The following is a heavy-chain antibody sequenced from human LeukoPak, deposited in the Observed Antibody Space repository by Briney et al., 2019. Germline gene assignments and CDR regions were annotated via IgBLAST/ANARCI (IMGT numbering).Heavy chain of an antibody. J-gene: IGHJ4*02. CDR2: IYPDDSDT. CDR3: ARLSRAAAGTDFDY. CDR1: GYSFTSYW. Sequence: GESLKISCKGSGYSFTSYWIAWVRQMPGKGLEWMGIIYPDDSDTRYSPSFQGQVTISADKSITTAYLQWSSLKASDTAMYYCARLSRAAAGTDFDYWGQGTLVTVSS. V-gene: IGHV5-51*01. D-gene: IGHD6-13*01.